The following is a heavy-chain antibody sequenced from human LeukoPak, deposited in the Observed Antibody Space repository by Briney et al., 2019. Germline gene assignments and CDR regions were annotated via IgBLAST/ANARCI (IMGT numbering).Heavy chain of an antibody. CDR3: AREASRQKYYYDSSGYYYFDY. CDR2: INHSGST. V-gene: IGHV4-34*01. CDR1: GGSFSGYY. Sequence: SETLSLTCAVYGGSFSGYYWSWIRQPPGKGLEWIGEINHSGSTNYNPSLKSRVTISVDTSKNQFSLKLSSVTAADTAVYYCAREASRQKYYYDSSGYYYFDYWGQGTLVTVSS. J-gene: IGHJ4*02. D-gene: IGHD3-22*01.